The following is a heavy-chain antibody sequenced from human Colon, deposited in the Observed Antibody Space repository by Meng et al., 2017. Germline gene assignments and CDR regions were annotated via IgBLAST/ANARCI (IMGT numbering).Heavy chain of an antibody. CDR3: ARERVRELGLFDS. V-gene: IGHV4-4*02. CDR2: ISILYET. J-gene: IGHJ4*02. CDR1: GYSSANRKW. Sequence: QAHLEESAPGLVRALDTLSLASVVSGYSSANRKWWSCLRQGPGKGPEWIGVISILYETGYSPSLKGRGMISLDKFNNQFSLTLTSVTAVDTAVYYCARERVRELGLFDSWGQGILVTVSS. D-gene: IGHD1-7*01.